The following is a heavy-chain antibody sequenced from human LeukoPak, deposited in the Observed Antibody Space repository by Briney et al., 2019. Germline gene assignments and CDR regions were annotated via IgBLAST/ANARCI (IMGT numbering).Heavy chain of an antibody. CDR2: IYYSGST. J-gene: IGHJ5*02. D-gene: IGHD3-10*01. Sequence: PSETMSLTCTVSGGSVSSASYFWSWIRQPPGKGLEWIAYIYYSGSTNYNPSLKGRVTISLDTSKNQFSLKLSSLTATGTAVYYCASYYNGSGNYNWFDPWGQGTLVTVSS. CDR3: ASYYNGSGNYNWFDP. CDR1: GGSVSSASYF. V-gene: IGHV4-61*01.